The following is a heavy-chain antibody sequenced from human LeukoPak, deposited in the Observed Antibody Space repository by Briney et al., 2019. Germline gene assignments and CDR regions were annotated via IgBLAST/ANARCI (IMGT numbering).Heavy chain of an antibody. CDR1: GFTFSNYG. J-gene: IGHJ3*02. CDR2: IWFDGIRK. V-gene: IGHV3-33*01. CDR3: ARDLEDSSPFGAFDM. D-gene: IGHD3-22*01. Sequence: PGSSLRLSCAASGFTFSNYGMHWVRQVPGKGLEWVAAIWFDGIRKYYADSVKGRLTISRDNSKNTLYLQMNSLRAEDTAVYYCARDLEDSSPFGAFDMWGQGTMVTVSS.